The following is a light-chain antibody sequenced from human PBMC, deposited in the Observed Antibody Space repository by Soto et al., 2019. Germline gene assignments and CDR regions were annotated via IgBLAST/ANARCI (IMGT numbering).Light chain of an antibody. V-gene: IGKV4-1*01. Sequence: DIVMPQSADSLALSLCESPPINCKSSQSVLYSSNNKNYLAWYQQKPGQPPKLLIYWASTRESGVPDRFSGSGSGTDFTLKISRVEAEDVGVYYCMQALQTPQTFGQGTKVDI. CDR3: MQALQTPQT. J-gene: IGKJ1*01. CDR1: QSVLYSSNNKNY. CDR2: WAS.